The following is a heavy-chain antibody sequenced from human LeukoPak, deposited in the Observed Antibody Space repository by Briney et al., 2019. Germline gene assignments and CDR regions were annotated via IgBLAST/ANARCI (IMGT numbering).Heavy chain of an antibody. CDR1: GFAVTTNH. D-gene: IGHD3-10*01. CDR2: IYNTGDT. J-gene: IGHJ4*01. Sequence: GGSLRLSCAGAGFAVTTNHMTWVRLAPGKGLECVSIIYNTGDTFYEDSVRGRFTISRDISTNTVDLLMNSLRPEDTAVYYCSPSRAAGGKTDYWGHGTLVTVSS. CDR3: SPSRAAGGKTDY. V-gene: IGHV3-53*01.